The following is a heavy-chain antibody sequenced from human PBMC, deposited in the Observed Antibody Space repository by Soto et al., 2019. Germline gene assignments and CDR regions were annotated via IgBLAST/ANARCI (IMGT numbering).Heavy chain of an antibody. CDR1: GYTFTSYA. J-gene: IGHJ6*01. D-gene: IGHD3-10*01. CDR3: ARERRGSGRYYRHRRGVKDV. CDR2: INAGNGNT. V-gene: IGHV1-3*01. Sequence: ASVKVSCKASGYTFTSYAMHWVRQAPGXRLEWMGWINAGNGNTKYSQKFQGRVTITRDTSASTAYMELSSLRSEDTAVYYCARERRGSGRYYRHRRGVKDVWSRGSTDIVSS.